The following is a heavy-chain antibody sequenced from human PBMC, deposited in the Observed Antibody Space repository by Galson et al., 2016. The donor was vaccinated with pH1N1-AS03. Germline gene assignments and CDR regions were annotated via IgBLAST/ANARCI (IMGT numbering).Heavy chain of an antibody. D-gene: IGHD6-6*01. Sequence: SVKVSCKASDYTFTNYGISWVRQAPGQGLEWMGWISTYNGNTNYAQKFQGRVTMTTDTSTSTAYMEFKSLRSDDTAVYYCARDYSTSSQYYYYYYMDVWGKGTTVTVFS. CDR3: ARDYSTSSQYYYYYYMDV. V-gene: IGHV1-18*01. J-gene: IGHJ6*03. CDR1: DYTFTNYG. CDR2: ISTYNGNT.